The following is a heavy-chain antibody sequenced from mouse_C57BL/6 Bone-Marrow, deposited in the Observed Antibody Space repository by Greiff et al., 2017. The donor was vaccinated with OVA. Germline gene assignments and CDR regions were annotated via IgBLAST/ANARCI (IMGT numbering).Heavy chain of an antibody. D-gene: IGHD3-2*02. J-gene: IGHJ2*01. CDR1: GYTFTSYW. V-gene: IGHV1-5*01. CDR2: IYPGNSDT. CDR3: TRYSSGLYYFDY. Sequence: EVQVVESGTVLARPGASVKMSCKTSGYTFTSYWMHWVKQKPGQGLEWIGAIYPGNSDTSYNQKFKGKAKLTAVTSASTAYMELSSLTNEDSAVYYCTRYSSGLYYFDYWGQGTTLTVSS.